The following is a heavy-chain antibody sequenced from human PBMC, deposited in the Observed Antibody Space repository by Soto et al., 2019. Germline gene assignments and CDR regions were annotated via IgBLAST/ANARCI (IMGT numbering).Heavy chain of an antibody. CDR1: GYTFTSYA. CDR2: INAGNGNT. V-gene: IGHV1-3*01. CDR3: ARDRILYGPSHTGY. D-gene: IGHD3-10*01. J-gene: IGHJ4*02. Sequence: ASVKVSWKASGYTFTSYAMHWVRQAPGQRLEWMGWINAGNGNTKYSQKFQGRVTITRGTSASTAYMELSSLRSEDTAVYYCARDRILYGPSHTGYWGQATLVSVSS.